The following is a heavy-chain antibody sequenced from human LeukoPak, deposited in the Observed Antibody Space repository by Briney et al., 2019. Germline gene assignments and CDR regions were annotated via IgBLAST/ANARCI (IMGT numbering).Heavy chain of an antibody. Sequence: GGSVRLFCAACGFTFSSYAMLWVRQAPGKGLEWVSAISGSGGSTYYVDSVKGRFTISRDNSKNTLYLQMNSLRAEDTAVYYCATSSWSYYDSSGYYGYWGQGTLVTVSS. D-gene: IGHD3-22*01. CDR1: GFTFSSYA. V-gene: IGHV3-23*01. CDR2: ISGSGGST. CDR3: ATSSWSYYDSSGYYGY. J-gene: IGHJ4*02.